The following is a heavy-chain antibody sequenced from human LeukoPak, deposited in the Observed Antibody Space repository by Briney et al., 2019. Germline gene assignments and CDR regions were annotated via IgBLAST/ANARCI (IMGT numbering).Heavy chain of an antibody. CDR2: ISWNSGSI. Sequence: GGSLRLSCAASGFTFDDYAMHWVRQAPGKGLEWVSGISWNSGSIGYADSVKGRFTISRDNAKNSLYLQMNSLRAEDTALYYCAKGISPYYYDSSGYPDYWGQGTLVTVSS. CDR1: GFTFDDYA. V-gene: IGHV3-9*01. D-gene: IGHD3-22*01. J-gene: IGHJ4*02. CDR3: AKGISPYYYDSSGYPDY.